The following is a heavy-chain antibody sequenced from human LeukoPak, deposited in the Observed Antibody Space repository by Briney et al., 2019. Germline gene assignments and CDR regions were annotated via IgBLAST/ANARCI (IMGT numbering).Heavy chain of an antibody. CDR1: GGSISSYY. Sequence: SETLSLTCTVSGGSISSYYWSWIRQPPGKGLEWIGYIYYSGSTNYNPSLKGRVTISVDTSKNQFSLKLSSVTAADTAVYYCARMRDGYNYGPFDYWGQGTLVTVSS. CDR2: IYYSGST. CDR3: ARMRDGYNYGPFDY. J-gene: IGHJ4*02. D-gene: IGHD5-24*01. V-gene: IGHV4-59*08.